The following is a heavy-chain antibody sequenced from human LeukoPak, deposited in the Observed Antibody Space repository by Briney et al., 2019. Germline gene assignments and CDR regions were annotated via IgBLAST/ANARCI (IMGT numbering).Heavy chain of an antibody. D-gene: IGHD5-24*01. Sequence: PGGSLRLSCAASGFTFSSYSMNWVRQAPGKGLEWVSEISGSGGSTYYADSVKGRFTISRDNSKNTLYLQMNSLRAEDTAVYYCVKGGHGDYWGQGTLVTVSS. CDR2: ISGSGGST. J-gene: IGHJ4*02. CDR3: VKGGHGDY. V-gene: IGHV3-23*01. CDR1: GFTFSSYS.